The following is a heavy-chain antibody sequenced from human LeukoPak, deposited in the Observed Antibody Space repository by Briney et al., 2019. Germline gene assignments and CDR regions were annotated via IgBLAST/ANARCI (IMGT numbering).Heavy chain of an antibody. D-gene: IGHD5-18*01. CDR1: GFTFSNHW. Sequence: GGSLRLSCAASGFTFSNHWMHWVRQAPGKGLMWVSRINRGGSRTDYADSVKGRFTISRDDAKNTLYLQLNSLRVEDTAVYFCARGGSDTAMAHDYWGQGTLVTVSS. J-gene: IGHJ4*02. CDR3: ARGGSDTAMAHDY. CDR2: INRGGSRT. V-gene: IGHV3-74*01.